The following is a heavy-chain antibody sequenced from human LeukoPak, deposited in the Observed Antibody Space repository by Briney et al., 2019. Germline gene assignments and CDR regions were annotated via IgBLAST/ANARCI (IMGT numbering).Heavy chain of an antibody. D-gene: IGHD2-15*01. CDR1: GVSISSYY. V-gene: IGHV4-59*01. CDR2: LYYSGNT. CDR3: ARAGGGYSFNY. Sequence: SETLSLTCTVSGVSISSYYWSWIRQPPGKGLEWIGYLYYSGNTYYNPSLKSRVTISVDTSKNQFSLKLSSVTAADTAVYYCARAGGGYSFNYWGQGTLVTVSS. J-gene: IGHJ4*02.